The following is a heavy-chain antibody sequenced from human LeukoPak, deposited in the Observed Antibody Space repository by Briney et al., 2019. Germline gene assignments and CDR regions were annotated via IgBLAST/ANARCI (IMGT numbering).Heavy chain of an antibody. Sequence: GGSLRLSCAASGFSFSSYGMHWVRQAPGKGLEWVAFIRYDGSNKYYADSVKGRFTISRDNSKNTLYLQMNSLRAEDTAVYYCAKARGVVVPVFDYWGQGTLVTVSS. CDR2: IRYDGSNK. V-gene: IGHV3-30*02. CDR1: GFSFSSYG. CDR3: AKARGVVVPVFDY. D-gene: IGHD2-2*01. J-gene: IGHJ4*02.